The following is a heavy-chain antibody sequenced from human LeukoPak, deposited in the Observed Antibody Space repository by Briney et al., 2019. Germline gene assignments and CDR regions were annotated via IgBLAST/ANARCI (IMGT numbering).Heavy chain of an antibody. CDR2: ISTNGGRT. V-gene: IGHV3-64*01. J-gene: IGHJ4*02. D-gene: IGHD5-12*01. CDR1: GLTFSRYA. CDR3: AVAYGGYDWEGGFDY. Sequence: PGGSLRLSCAASGLTFSRYALHWVRQAPGKGLEYVSSISTNGGRTYYANSVKGKFTISRDNSKNTVFLQLGSLGAEDMAVYYWAVAYGGYDWEGGFDYWGQGTLVTVSS.